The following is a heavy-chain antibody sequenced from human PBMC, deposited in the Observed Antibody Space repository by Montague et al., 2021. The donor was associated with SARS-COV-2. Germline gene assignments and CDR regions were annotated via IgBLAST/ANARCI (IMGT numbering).Heavy chain of an antibody. CDR1: GGSFSTYS. CDR2: IHHGGST. D-gene: IGHD3-10*01. Sequence: SETLSLTCAVHGGSFSTYSWNWIRQHPGKGLEWIGEIHHGGSTNYNPSLKSRVTISADTSKNQFSLKLTSVAAADTAVYYCARLGDGVVPSPILGVGHYYSYYCMDVWGNGTTVTVSS. CDR3: ARLGDGVVPSPILGVGHYYSYYCMDV. V-gene: IGHV4-34*01. J-gene: IGHJ6*03.